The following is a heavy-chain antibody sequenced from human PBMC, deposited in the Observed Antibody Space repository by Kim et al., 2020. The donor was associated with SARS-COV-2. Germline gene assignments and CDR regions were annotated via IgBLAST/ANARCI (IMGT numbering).Heavy chain of an antibody. V-gene: IGHV3-33*01. D-gene: IGHD2-15*01. CDR3: AGDPPGGMGYPFEI. J-gene: IGHJ3*02. Sequence: GGSLRLSCVASVFLFNNYGIHLISQGQDAETEGVAFICSKVGKKFYADPGKGRFTFSKDNAKNTAYLEMNSLRGDDTASYYCAGDPPGGMGYPFEIWGQGTDVLVSA. CDR1: VFLFNNYG. CDR2: ICSKVGKK.